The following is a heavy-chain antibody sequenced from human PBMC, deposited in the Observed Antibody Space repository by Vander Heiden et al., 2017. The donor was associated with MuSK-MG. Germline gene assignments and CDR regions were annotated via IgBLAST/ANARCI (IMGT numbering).Heavy chain of an antibody. CDR1: ASTFSSYA. D-gene: IGHD3-3*01. V-gene: IGHV3-30-3*01. CDR3: ARDPIYDFGSGYFDY. CDR2: ISYDGSNK. J-gene: IGHJ4*02. Sequence: QVQLVEPGGGVVQPGRSLRLSCAPRASTFSSYAMHWVRQAPGKGLEWVAVISYDGSNKYYADSVKGRFTISRDNSKNTLYLQMNSLRAEDTAVYYCARDPIYDFGSGYFDYWGQGTLVTVSS.